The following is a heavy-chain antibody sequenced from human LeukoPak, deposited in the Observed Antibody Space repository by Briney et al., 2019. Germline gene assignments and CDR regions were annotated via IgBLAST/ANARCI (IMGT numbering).Heavy chain of an antibody. CDR3: ARDRRIAVAGTSAFDI. CDR2: IYSRGIT. CDR1: GGSISNYY. J-gene: IGHJ3*02. Sequence: SETLSLTCTVSGGSISNYYWSWVRQPAGKGLEWLGRIYSRGITNYNPSLKSRVTMSVDTSKNQFSLKLNSVTAAVTAIYYCARDRRIAVAGTSAFDIWGQGTMVTVSS. V-gene: IGHV4-4*07. D-gene: IGHD6-19*01.